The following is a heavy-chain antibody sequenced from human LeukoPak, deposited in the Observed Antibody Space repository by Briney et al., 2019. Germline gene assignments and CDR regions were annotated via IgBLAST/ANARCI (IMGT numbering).Heavy chain of an antibody. Sequence: PGGSLRLSCAASGFTFSSYEMNWVRQAPGKGLEWVSYISSSGSTIYYADSVKGRFTISRDNAKNSLHLQMNSLRAEDTAVYYCARDRNYYYYGMDVWGKGTTVTVSS. CDR2: ISSSGSTI. CDR1: GFTFSSYE. CDR3: ARDRNYYYYGMDV. J-gene: IGHJ6*04. V-gene: IGHV3-48*03.